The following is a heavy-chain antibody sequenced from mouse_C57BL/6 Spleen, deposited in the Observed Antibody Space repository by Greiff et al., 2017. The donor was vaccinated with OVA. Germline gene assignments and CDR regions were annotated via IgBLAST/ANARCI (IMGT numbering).Heavy chain of an antibody. CDR3: ARSTIYDGYYPAY. D-gene: IGHD2-3*01. CDR2: IYPGNGDT. CDR1: GYTFTSYN. Sequence: QSGAELVRPGASVKMSCKASGYTFTSYNMHWVKQTPRQGLEWIGAIYPGNGDTSYNQKFTGKATLTVDKSSSTAYMQLSSLTSEDSAVYVCARSTIYDGYYPAYWGQGTLVTVAA. V-gene: IGHV1-12*01. J-gene: IGHJ3*01.